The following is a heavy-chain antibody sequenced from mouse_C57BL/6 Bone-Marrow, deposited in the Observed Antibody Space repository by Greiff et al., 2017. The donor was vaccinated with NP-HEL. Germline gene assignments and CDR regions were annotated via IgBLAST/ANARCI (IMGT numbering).Heavy chain of an antibody. CDR2: IYPRSGNT. V-gene: IGHV1-81*01. J-gene: IGHJ4*01. Sequence: VKLQESGAELARPGASVKLSCKASGYTFTSYGISWVKQRTGQGLEWIGEIYPRSGNTYYNEKFKGKATLTADQSSSTAYMELRSLTSEDSAVYFCARSGYYGRGYAMDYWGQGTSETGSS. CDR3: ARSGYYGRGYAMDY. D-gene: IGHD1-1*01. CDR1: GYTFTSYG.